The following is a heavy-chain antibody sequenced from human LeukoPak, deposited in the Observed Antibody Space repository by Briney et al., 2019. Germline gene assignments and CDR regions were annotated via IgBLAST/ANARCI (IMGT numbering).Heavy chain of an antibody. CDR3: ARGLGYCSTTSCYSFDY. CDR2: IYYSGST. J-gene: IGHJ4*02. V-gene: IGHV4-59*01. D-gene: IGHD2-2*01. CDR1: GGSNSSYY. Sequence: SETLSPTCTVSGGSNSSYYWSWIRQPPGKGLEWIGYIYYSGSTNYNPSLKSRVTISVDTSKNQFSLKLSSVTAADTAVYYCARGLGYCSTTSCYSFDYWGQGTLVTVSS.